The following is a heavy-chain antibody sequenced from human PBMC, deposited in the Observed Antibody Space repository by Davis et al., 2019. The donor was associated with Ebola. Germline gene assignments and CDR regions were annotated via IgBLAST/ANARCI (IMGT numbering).Heavy chain of an antibody. CDR3: TKEIEVTGTAVLHY. D-gene: IGHD6-19*01. V-gene: IGHV3-23*01. Sequence: PGGSLRLSWASCLVPGYIRTLNGSGPSREKGQIWVVAVTCKKTYTYYADSVKCRFTLSRDNSKNTLYLQMNSLRAEDTAVYYCTKEIEVTGTAVLHYWGQGTLVPVSS. J-gene: IGHJ4*02. CDR2: VTCKKTYT. CDR1: LVPGYIRT.